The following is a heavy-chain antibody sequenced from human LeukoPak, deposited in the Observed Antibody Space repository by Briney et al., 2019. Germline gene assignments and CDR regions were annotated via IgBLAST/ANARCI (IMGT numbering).Heavy chain of an antibody. J-gene: IGHJ4*02. CDR2: IYYSGST. CDR1: GGSVSSGSYY. V-gene: IGHV4-61*01. Sequence: PSETLSLTCTVSGGSVSSGSYYWSWIRQPPGKGLEWIGYIYYSGSTNYNPSLKSRVTISVDTSKNQFSLKLSSVTAADTAVYYCARAEWELPYFDYWGQGTLVTVSS. D-gene: IGHD1-26*01. CDR3: ARAEWELPYFDY.